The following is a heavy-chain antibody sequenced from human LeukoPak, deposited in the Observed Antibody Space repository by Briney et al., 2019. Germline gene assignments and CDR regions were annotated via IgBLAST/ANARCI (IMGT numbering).Heavy chain of an antibody. CDR2: IKPDGSER. CDR3: ARDRDYDFWSSTPIFDY. Sequence: GGSLRLSCTASGFTFSYYWMSWVRQAPGKGLEWVANIKPDGSERYYVDSVKGRFTISRDNTKNSLYLQMNSLRAEDTAVYYCARDRDYDFWSSTPIFDYWGQGPRSPSPQ. J-gene: IGHJ4*02. V-gene: IGHV3-7*01. CDR1: GFTFSYYW. D-gene: IGHD3-3*01.